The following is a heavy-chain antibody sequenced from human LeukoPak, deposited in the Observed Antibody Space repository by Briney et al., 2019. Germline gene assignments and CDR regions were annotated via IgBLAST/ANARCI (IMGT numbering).Heavy chain of an antibody. Sequence: GGSLRLSCAASGFTFSSYSMNWVRQAPGKGLEWVSYISSSSSSTIYYADSVKGRFTISRDNAKNSLYLQMNSLRTEDTAVYYCARGARRGDDYGGFFDYWGQGTLVTVSS. V-gene: IGHV3-48*01. CDR2: ISSSSSSTI. J-gene: IGHJ4*02. CDR1: GFTFSSYS. D-gene: IGHD4-23*01. CDR3: ARGARRGDDYGGFFDY.